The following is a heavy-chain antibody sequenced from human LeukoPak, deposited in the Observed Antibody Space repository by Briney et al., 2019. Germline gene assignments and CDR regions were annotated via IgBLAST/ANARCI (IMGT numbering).Heavy chain of an antibody. CDR3: ARASLLLLWFGELSN. J-gene: IGHJ4*02. Sequence: ASVKVSCKASGYTFTSYYMHWVRQAPGQGLEWMGIINPSGGSTSYAQKFQGRVTMTRDTSISTAYMELSRLRSDDTAVYYCARASLLLLWFGELSNWGQGTLVTVSS. D-gene: IGHD3-10*01. CDR1: GYTFTSYY. V-gene: IGHV1-46*01. CDR2: INPSGGST.